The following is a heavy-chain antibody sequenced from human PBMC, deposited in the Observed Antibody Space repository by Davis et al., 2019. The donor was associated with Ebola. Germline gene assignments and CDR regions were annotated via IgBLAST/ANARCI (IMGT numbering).Heavy chain of an antibody. V-gene: IGHV4-39*07. CDR1: GGSISSGGYY. CDR3: ARGLGGRGT. Sequence: PSETLSLTCTVSGGSISSGGYYWSWIRQPPGKGLEWIGEINHSGSTNYNPSLKSRVTISVDTSKNQFSLKLSSVTAADTAVYYCARGLGGRGTWGQGTLVTVSS. CDR2: INHSGST. J-gene: IGHJ5*02. D-gene: IGHD1-26*01.